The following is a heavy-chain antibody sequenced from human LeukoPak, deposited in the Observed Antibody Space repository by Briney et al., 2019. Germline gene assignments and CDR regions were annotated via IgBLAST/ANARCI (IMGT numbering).Heavy chain of an antibody. CDR2: INPNSGGT. D-gene: IGHD2-2*01. CDR3: ARDQGYCSSTSCQDYYYYGMDV. CDR1: GYTVTGYY. Sequence: ASVKVSCKASGYTVTGYYMHWVRQAPGQGLEWMGWINPNSGGTNYAQKFQGWVTMTRDTSISTACMELSRLRSDDTAVYYCARDQGYCSSTSCQDYYYYGMDVWGQGTTVTVSS. J-gene: IGHJ6*02. V-gene: IGHV1-2*04.